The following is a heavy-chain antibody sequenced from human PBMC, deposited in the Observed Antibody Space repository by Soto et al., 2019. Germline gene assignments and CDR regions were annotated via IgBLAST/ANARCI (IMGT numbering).Heavy chain of an antibody. J-gene: IGHJ4*02. CDR1: GGSINSGDYY. CDR3: ARYRYSDSLKEYYFDY. V-gene: IGHV4-30-4*01. D-gene: IGHD3-22*01. Sequence: SETLSLTCTVSGGSINSGDYYWSWIRQPPGKGLEWIGNLYYTGSTYYNPSLKSRVTISVDTSKKQFSLMVTSVTAADTAVYYCARYRYSDSLKEYYFDYWGQGTLVTVSS. CDR2: LYYTGST.